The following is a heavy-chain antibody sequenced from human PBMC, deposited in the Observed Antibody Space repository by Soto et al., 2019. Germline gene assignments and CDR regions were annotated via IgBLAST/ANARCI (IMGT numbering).Heavy chain of an antibody. CDR3: ARDSRRRADSRIRPLYYFDY. D-gene: IGHD1-26*01. V-gene: IGHV4-30-4*01. CDR2: IYYTGNT. CDR1: GGSIGSGDYL. Sequence: QVQLKESGPGLVKPSQTLSLTCSVSGGSIGSGDYLWSWVRQSPGKGLEWIGYIYYTGNTYYNPSLGSRVTFSVDTSQNQLSLRLSDVTVADTAVYYCARDSRRRADSRIRPLYYFDYWGQGTPVTVSS. J-gene: IGHJ4*02.